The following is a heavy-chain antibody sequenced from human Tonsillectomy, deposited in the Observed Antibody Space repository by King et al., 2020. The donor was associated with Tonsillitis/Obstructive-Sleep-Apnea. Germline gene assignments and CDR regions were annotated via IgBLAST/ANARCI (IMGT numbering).Heavy chain of an antibody. V-gene: IGHV5-10-1*01. J-gene: IGHJ5*02. D-gene: IGHD2-15*01. Sequence: VQLVESGAEVKKPGESLSISCKGSGYSFTSYWISWVRQMPGKGLEWMGRIDPSDSYTDYSPSFQGHVTFSADRSISTAYLQWSSLKASDTAMYYCAGGGDCSGGCCYPTQSNCFDPWGQGTLVTVSS. CDR3: AGGGDCSGGCCYPTQSNCFDP. CDR2: IDPSDSYT. CDR1: GYSFTSYW.